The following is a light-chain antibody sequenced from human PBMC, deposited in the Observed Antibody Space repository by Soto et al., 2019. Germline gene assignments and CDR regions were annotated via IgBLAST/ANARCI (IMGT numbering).Light chain of an antibody. J-gene: IGKJ1*01. CDR2: GES. V-gene: IGKV3-15*01. CDR3: QQYNNWPWT. CDR1: QSVSSN. Sequence: EIVLTQSPATLSLSPGERATLSCRASQSVSSNLAWYQQKTGQAPRILIYGESTRATGVPARFSGSGSGTEFTLTISSLQSEDFAVYYCQQYNNWPWTFGQGTKVDIK.